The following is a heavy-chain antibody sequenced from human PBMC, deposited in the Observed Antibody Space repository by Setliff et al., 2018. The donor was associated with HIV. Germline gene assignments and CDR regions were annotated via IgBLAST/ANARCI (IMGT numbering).Heavy chain of an antibody. CDR1: GGSVSIYH. J-gene: IGHJ5*02. V-gene: IGHV4-4*09. D-gene: IGHD2-21*02. Sequence: SLTCTVSGGSVSIYHLSWLRQSPGKGLECIGYIYASGTTQYNPSLESRATISLDTSKNQISLKLKSVTAADTAMYYCARVFPVVTAEDNRFDPWGQGTLVTVSS. CDR3: ARVFPVVTAEDNRFDP. CDR2: IYASGTT.